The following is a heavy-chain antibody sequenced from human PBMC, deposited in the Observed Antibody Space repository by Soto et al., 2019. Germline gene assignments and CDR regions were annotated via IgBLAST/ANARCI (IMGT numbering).Heavy chain of an antibody. D-gene: IGHD5-12*01. V-gene: IGHV3-21*01. CDR2: ISSSSSYI. J-gene: IGHJ4*02. CDR1: VFTFISYS. CDR3: AKKGGYYDYANFDY. Sequence: PGGSLRLSCASSVFTFISYSMSWVRQAPGKGLEWVSSISSSSSYIYYADSVKGRFTISRDNAKNTLYLQMNSLRAEDTAVDYYAKKGGYYDYANFDYWGQGALVTVSS.